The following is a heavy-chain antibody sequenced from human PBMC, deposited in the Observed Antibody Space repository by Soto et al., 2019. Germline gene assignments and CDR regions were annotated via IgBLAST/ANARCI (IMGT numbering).Heavy chain of an antibody. CDR1: GGSISSGGYS. J-gene: IGHJ6*02. D-gene: IGHD3-3*01. V-gene: IGHV4-30-2*01. CDR3: ARHVSYQYDFWSGYQDASYYYGMDV. Sequence: PSETLFLTCAVSGGSISSGGYSWSWIRQPPGKGLEWIGYTYHSGSTYYNPSLKSRVTISVDRSKNQFSLKLSSVTAADTAVYYCARHVSYQYDFWSGYQDASYYYGMDVWGQGTTVTVSS. CDR2: TYHSGST.